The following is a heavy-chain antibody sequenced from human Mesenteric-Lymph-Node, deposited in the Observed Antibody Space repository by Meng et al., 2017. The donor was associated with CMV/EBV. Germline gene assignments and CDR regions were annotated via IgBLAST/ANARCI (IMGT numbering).Heavy chain of an antibody. CDR3: ARSKGSSWSAYYYGMDV. CDR1: GFTFSSYS. CDR2: IGSSSSYI. J-gene: IGHJ6*02. D-gene: IGHD6-13*01. V-gene: IGHV3-21*01. Sequence: GESLKISCAASGFTFSSYSMNWVRQAPGKGLEWVSSIGSSSSYIYYADSVKGRFTISRDNAKNSLYLQMNSLRAEDTAVYYCARSKGSSWSAYYYGMDVWGQGTTVTVSS.